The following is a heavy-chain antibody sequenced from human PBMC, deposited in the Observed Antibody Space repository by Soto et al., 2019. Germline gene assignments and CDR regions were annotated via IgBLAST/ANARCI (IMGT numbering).Heavy chain of an antibody. CDR2: FSGGRDTT. J-gene: IGHJ4*02. CDR1: RFTFSSYA. V-gene: IGHV3-23*01. Sequence: WGSLRLSCVASRFTFSSYAMSWVRQAPGQRLEWVATFSGGRDTTWHADSVKGRFTVSRDSSKNTLSLQMNSLRPEDTALYYCAKATSATCTGSICYSFDYWGQGTLVTVSS. CDR3: AKATSATCTGSICYSFDY. D-gene: IGHD2-21*01.